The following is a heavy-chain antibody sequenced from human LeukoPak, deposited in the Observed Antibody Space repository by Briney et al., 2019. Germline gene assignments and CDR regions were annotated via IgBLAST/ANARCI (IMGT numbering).Heavy chain of an antibody. CDR1: GGSISDYY. V-gene: IGHV4-4*09. Sequence: SETLSLTCSVSGGSISDYYWDWIRQPPGKELEWIGYIHSSGGTHYSPSLESRVTLSVDTSKNQFSLKLTSVTAADTAVYYCARHHRSGSGGTYFDYWGQGTLVTVSS. CDR2: IHSSGGT. J-gene: IGHJ4*02. D-gene: IGHD3-22*01. CDR3: ARHHRSGSGGTYFDY.